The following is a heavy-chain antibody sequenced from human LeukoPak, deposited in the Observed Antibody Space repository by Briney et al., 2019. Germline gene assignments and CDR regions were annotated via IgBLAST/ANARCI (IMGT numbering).Heavy chain of an antibody. Sequence: SETLSLTCAVYGGSFSGYYWSWIRQSPGKGLEWIGEINHSGSTNYNPSLKSRVTISVDTSKNQFSLKLTSVTAADTAVYYCARVAVVVAATRGNPNKNWFDPWGQGTLATVSS. V-gene: IGHV4-34*01. D-gene: IGHD2-15*01. J-gene: IGHJ5*02. CDR2: INHSGST. CDR1: GGSFSGYY. CDR3: ARVAVVVAATRGNPNKNWFDP.